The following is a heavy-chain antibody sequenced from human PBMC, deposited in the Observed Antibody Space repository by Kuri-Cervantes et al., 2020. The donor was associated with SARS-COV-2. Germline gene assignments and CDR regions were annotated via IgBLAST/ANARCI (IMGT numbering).Heavy chain of an antibody. J-gene: IGHJ6*03. V-gene: IGHV5-51*01. Sequence: GESLKISYNGSAYYLSNHCVAWVRHMPGEGLEWMAIIFPGDSDTRCSPSFQGQVTISAAKSIGTAYLQWSSLKASDTAIYYCARRAYGEEVDYYYMDVWGKGTTVTVSS. D-gene: IGHD4-17*01. CDR2: IFPGDSDT. CDR3: ARRAYGEEVDYYYMDV. CDR1: AYYLSNHC.